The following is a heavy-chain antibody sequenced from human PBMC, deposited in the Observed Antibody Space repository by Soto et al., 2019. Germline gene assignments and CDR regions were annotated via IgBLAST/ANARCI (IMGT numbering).Heavy chain of an antibody. CDR2: IWYDGSNK. CDR3: ARGTRLLWFGETDFDY. V-gene: IGHV3-33*01. J-gene: IGHJ4*02. CDR1: GFTFSSYG. Sequence: QVQLVESGGGVVQPGRSLRLSCAASGFTFSSYGMHWVRQAPGKGLEWGAVIWYDGSNKYYADSVKGRFTISRDNSKNTLYLQMNSLRAEDTAVYYCARGTRLLWFGETDFDYWGQGTLVTVSS. D-gene: IGHD3-10*01.